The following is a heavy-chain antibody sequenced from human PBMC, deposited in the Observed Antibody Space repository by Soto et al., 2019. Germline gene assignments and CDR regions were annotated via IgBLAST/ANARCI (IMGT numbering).Heavy chain of an antibody. CDR1: VSNFNIYA. CDR2: TTYDGTYT. V-gene: IGHV3-23*01. Sequence: GGSLRLSCAASVSNFNIYAMNWVRQAPGKGLEWVSTTTYDGTYTHYADSVKGRFTVSRGNGKKTLYLQMNSLRAEDTAVYFCAKDPSTGYADSWGQGTMVTVSS. D-gene: IGHD3-9*01. CDR3: AKDPSTGYADS. J-gene: IGHJ4*02.